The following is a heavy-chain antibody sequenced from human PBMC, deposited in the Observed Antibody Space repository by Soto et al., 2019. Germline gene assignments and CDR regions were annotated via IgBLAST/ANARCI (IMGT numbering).Heavy chain of an antibody. J-gene: IGHJ4*02. V-gene: IGHV1-69*06. Sequence: QVQLVQSGAEVKTPGSSLKVSCTVSGSRFSNYVISWVRQAPGHGLEWLGRIIPIFNSTQYAQKFQGRVTITAAKSTNPASLELSSLRSEETAVYYCAREGRGKKAGYNGLVSLGYWGQGTLVTVSS. CDR1: GSRFSNYV. D-gene: IGHD2-2*02. CDR3: AREGRGKKAGYNGLVSLGY. CDR2: IIPIFNST.